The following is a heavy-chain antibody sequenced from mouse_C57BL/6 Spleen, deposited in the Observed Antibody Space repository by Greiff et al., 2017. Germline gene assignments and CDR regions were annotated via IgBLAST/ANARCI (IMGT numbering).Heavy chain of an antibody. CDR1: GYAFSGSW. CDR2: IYPGDGDT. D-gene: IGHD1-1*01. Sequence: VQRVESGPELVKPGASVKISCKASGYAFSGSWMNWVKQRPGKGLEWIGRIYPGDGDTNYNGKFKGKATLTADKSSSTAYMQLSSLTSEDSAVYFCANYYYGSNYAMDYWGQGTSVTVSS. J-gene: IGHJ4*01. V-gene: IGHV1-82*01. CDR3: ANYYYGSNYAMDY.